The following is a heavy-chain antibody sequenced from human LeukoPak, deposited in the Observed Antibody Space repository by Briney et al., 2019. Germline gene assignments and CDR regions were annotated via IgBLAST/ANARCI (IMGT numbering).Heavy chain of an antibody. CDR3: AKAHLPYDSEDY. D-gene: IGHD3-22*01. J-gene: IGHJ4*02. CDR1: GFTFSNAW. V-gene: IGHV3-23*01. Sequence: GGSLRLSCAASGFTFSNAWMSWVRQAPGKGLEWVSAISGSGGSTYYADSVKGRFTISRDNSKNTLYLQMNSLRAEDTAVYYCAKAHLPYDSEDYWGQGTLVTVSS. CDR2: ISGSGGST.